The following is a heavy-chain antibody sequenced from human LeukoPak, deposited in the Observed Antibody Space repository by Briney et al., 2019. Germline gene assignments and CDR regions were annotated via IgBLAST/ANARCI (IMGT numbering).Heavy chain of an antibody. D-gene: IGHD5-18*01. CDR1: GYTLTELS. CDR3: ATEGWSQNTAMVNDY. CDR2: FDPEDGET. V-gene: IGHV1-24*01. J-gene: IGHJ4*02. Sequence: GASVKVSCKVSGYTLTELSMHWVRQAPGKGLEWMGGFDPEDGETIYAQKFQGRVTMTEDTPTDTAYMELSSLRSEDTAVYYCATEGWSQNTAMVNDYWGQGTLVTVSS.